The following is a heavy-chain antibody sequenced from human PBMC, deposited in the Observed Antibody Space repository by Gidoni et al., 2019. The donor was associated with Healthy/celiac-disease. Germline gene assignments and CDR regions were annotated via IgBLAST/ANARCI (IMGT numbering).Heavy chain of an antibody. V-gene: IGHV3-30*18. CDR2: ISYDGSNK. Sequence: QVQLVESGGGVVQPGRSLRLSCAASGFTFSSYGMHWVRQAPGKGLEWVAVISYDGSNKYYADSVKGRFTISRDNSKNTLYLQMNSLRAEDTAVYYCAKGVYGSGSYMALKRPLDYWGQGTLVTVSS. D-gene: IGHD3-10*01. CDR1: GFTFSSYG. J-gene: IGHJ4*02. CDR3: AKGVYGSGSYMALKRPLDY.